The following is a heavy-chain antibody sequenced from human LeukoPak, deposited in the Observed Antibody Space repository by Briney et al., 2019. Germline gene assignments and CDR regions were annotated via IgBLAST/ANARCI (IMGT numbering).Heavy chain of an antibody. D-gene: IGHD4-17*01. J-gene: IGHJ2*01. V-gene: IGHV3-9*01. CDR1: GFTFDDYA. Sequence: GGSLRLSCAASGFTFDDYAMHWVRQAPGKGLEWVSGISWNSGSIGYADSVKGRFTISRDNAKNSLYLQMNSLRAEDTAVYYCARGGNHGDYRYFDLWGRGTLVTVSS. CDR3: ARGGNHGDYRYFDL. CDR2: ISWNSGSI.